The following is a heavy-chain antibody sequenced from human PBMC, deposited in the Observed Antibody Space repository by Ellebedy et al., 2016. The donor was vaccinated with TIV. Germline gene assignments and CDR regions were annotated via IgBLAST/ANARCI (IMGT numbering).Heavy chain of an antibody. CDR2: INPNSGGT. J-gene: IGHJ4*02. CDR1: GYTFTGYY. CDR3: SRDGVPVGVYCRGGSCHEDY. D-gene: IGHD2-15*01. Sequence: AASVKVSCKASGYTFTGYYMHWVRQAPGQGLEWLGWINPNSGGTNYAQKFQGRVTMTRDTSISTAYMELSRLRSDDTAVYYCSRDGVPVGVYCRGGSCHEDYWGQGTLVTVPS. V-gene: IGHV1-2*02.